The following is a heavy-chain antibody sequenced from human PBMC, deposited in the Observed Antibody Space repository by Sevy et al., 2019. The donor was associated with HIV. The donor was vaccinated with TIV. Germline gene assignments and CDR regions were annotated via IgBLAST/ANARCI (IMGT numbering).Heavy chain of an antibody. J-gene: IGHJ6*02. CDR2: INPNSGGT. Sequence: ASVKVSCKASGYTFTGYYMHWVRQAPGQGLEWMGWINPNSGGTNYAQKFQGRVTMTRDTSISTAYMELCRLRSDDTAVYYCAGAVHYYGSGSYYKGYYYYGMDVWGQGTTVTVSS. D-gene: IGHD3-10*01. CDR1: GYTFTGYY. V-gene: IGHV1-2*02. CDR3: AGAVHYYGSGSYYKGYYYYGMDV.